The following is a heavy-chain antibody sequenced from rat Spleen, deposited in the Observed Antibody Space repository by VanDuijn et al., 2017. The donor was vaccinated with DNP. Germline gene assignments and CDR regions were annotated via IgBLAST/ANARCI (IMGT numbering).Heavy chain of an antibody. J-gene: IGHJ2*01. V-gene: IGHV5-31*01. D-gene: IGHD3-8*01. CDR1: GFIFSDYW. CDR3: TSNPHIRTAAPFDY. CDR2: ITKTGDST. Sequence: EVQLVESGGGPVQPGRSLKVSCVASGFIFSDYWMTWIRQAPGKGLEWVASITKTGDSTYYSDSVKGRFSISRDNAKSTLYLQVNSLRSEDTATYYCTSNPHIRTAAPFDYWCQGVMVTVSS.